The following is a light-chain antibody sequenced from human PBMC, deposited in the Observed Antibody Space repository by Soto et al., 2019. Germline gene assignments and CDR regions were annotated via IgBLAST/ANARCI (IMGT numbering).Light chain of an antibody. CDR1: SSDVGSYNY. Sequence: QSVLTQPASVSGSPGQSITISCTGTSSDVGSYNYVSWYQQHPGKAPRLMIYASSNRPSGVSHRFSGSKSGNTASLTISGLQAEDEADYFCSSYTRGSTLSVFGSGPKVTVL. CDR2: ASS. J-gene: IGLJ1*01. V-gene: IGLV2-14*01. CDR3: SSYTRGSTLSV.